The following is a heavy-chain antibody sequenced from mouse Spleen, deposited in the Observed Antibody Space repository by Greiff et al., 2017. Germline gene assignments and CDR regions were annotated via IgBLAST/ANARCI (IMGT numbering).Heavy chain of an antibody. CDR3: ARGPAPGFDY. CDR2: INPNNGGT. CDR1: GYTFTDYY. J-gene: IGHJ2*01. V-gene: IGHV1-26*01. Sequence: EVQVVESGPELVKPGASVKISCKASGYTFTDYYMNWVKQSHGKSLEWIGDINPNNGGTSYNQKFKGKATLTVDKSSSTAYMELRSLTSEDSAVYYCARGPAPGFDYWGQGTTLTVSS.